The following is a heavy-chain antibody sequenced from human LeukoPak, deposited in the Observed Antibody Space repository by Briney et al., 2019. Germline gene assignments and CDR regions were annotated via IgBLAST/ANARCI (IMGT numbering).Heavy chain of an antibody. J-gene: IGHJ6*02. CDR2: INPSSGGT. CDR3: ARRPEGMDV. V-gene: IGHV1-2*06. Sequence: ASVKVSCKASGYTFTGYYIHWVRQAPGQGLEWMGRINPSSGGTNYAQKFQGTVTMTRDTSISTAYMELSRLRSDDTAVYYCARRPEGMDVWGQGTTVTVSS. D-gene: IGHD2-2*01. CDR1: GYTFTGYY.